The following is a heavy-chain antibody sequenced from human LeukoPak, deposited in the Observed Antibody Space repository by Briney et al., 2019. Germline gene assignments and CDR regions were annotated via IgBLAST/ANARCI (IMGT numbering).Heavy chain of an antibody. V-gene: IGHV1-46*01. J-gene: IGHJ4*02. Sequence: ASVKVSCKASGYTFTSNFIHWVRQAPGQGPEWMGMIYPRDGSTSYAQKFQGRVTVTRDTSTSTVHMELSGLRSEDTAVYYCARDQEGFDYWGQGTLVTVSS. CDR2: IYPRDGST. CDR1: GYTFTSNF. CDR3: ARDQEGFDY.